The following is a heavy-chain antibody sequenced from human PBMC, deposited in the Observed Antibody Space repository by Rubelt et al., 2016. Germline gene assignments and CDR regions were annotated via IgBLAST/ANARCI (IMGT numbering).Heavy chain of an antibody. CDR2: IIPIFGAS. J-gene: IGHJ4*02. D-gene: IGHD1-26*01. CDR1: GGTFSSYA. CDR3: AREVVGAYYFDY. V-gene: IGHV1-69*01. Sequence: QVQLVQSGAEVKKPGSSVKVSCKASGGTFSSYAISWVRQAPGQGLEWMGGIIPIFGASEYAQMFQGRGTITEDESTSTAYMELSSLRSEDTAVYYCAREVVGAYYFDYWGQGTLVTVSS.